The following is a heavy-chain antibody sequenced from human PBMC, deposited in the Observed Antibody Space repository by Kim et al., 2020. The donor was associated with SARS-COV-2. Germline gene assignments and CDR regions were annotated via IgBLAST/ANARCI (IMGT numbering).Heavy chain of an antibody. V-gene: IGHV3-23*01. D-gene: IGHD5-12*01. CDR3: AKDGTRKQWLRFSYYFDY. J-gene: IGHJ4*02. Sequence: KGRFTISRDNSKHTLYLQMNSLRAEDTAVYYCAKDGTRKQWLRFSYYFDYWGQGTLVTVSS.